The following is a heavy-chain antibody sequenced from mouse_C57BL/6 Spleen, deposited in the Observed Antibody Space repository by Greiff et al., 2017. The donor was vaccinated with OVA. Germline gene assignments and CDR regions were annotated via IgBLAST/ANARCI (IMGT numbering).Heavy chain of an antibody. CDR3: ARYYVYDDWYFDV. J-gene: IGHJ1*03. D-gene: IGHD2-2*01. Sequence: EVNVVESEGGLVQPGSSMKLSCTASGFTFSDYYMAWVRQVPEKGLEWVANINYDGSSTYYLDSLKSRFIISRDNAKNILYLQMSSLKSEDTATYYCARYYVYDDWYFDVWGTGTTVTVSS. CDR1: GFTFSDYY. V-gene: IGHV5-16*01. CDR2: INYDGSST.